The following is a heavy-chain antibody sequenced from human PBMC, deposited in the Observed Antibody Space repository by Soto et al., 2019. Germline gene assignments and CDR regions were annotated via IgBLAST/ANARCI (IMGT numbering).Heavy chain of an antibody. CDR3: AKPAVVTPYYYYGMDV. Sequence: GGSLRLSCAASGFTFSIYGMHWVRQAPGKGLEWVAVISYDGSNKYYADSVKGRFTISRDNSKNTLYLQMNSLRAEDTAVYYCAKPAVVTPYYYYGMDVWGQGTTVTVSS. CDR2: ISYDGSNK. CDR1: GFTFSIYG. J-gene: IGHJ6*02. V-gene: IGHV3-30*18. D-gene: IGHD2-21*02.